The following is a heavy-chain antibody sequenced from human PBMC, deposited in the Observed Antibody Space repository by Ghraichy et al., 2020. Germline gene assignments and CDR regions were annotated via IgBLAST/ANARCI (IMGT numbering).Heavy chain of an antibody. CDR1: GFTFDRHD. Sequence: GGSLRLSCVVSGFTFDRHDMTWVRQAAGKGLEWVSYISSSSMTIFYGDSVKGRFTISRDNAKNSLYLQMNSLRDEETAVYYCARDLASPYYGMDVWGQGTTVTVSS. V-gene: IGHV3-48*02. CDR2: ISSSSMTI. CDR3: ARDLASPYYGMDV. J-gene: IGHJ6*02.